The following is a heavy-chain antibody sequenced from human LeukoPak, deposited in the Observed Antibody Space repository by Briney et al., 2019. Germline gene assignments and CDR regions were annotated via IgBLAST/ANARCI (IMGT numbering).Heavy chain of an antibody. D-gene: IGHD4-17*01. Sequence: GGSLRLSCAASGFTFASSTMNWVRQAPGKGLEWVSSMSPGSNYRSYADSVKGRFTISRDNAKNSLYLQMNSLRADDTAVYYCARGSYGDYGYWGQGTLVTVSS. CDR3: ARGSYGDYGY. CDR1: GFTFASST. V-gene: IGHV3-21*01. J-gene: IGHJ4*02. CDR2: MSPGSNYR.